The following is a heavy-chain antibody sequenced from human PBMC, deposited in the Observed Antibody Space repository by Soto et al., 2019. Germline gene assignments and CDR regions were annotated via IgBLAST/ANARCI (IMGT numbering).Heavy chain of an antibody. V-gene: IGHV3-30-3*01. Sequence: HPGGSLRLSCVASGSTFSNYAMHWVRQAPGKGLEWVAVISYDGNNRYYADFAKGRFTVSRDNSKNTLFVELSSLRAADTAFYFCTRDRFPFTWLQFQDFENWGHGTLVTVSS. D-gene: IGHD2-15*01. CDR1: GSTFSNYA. CDR2: ISYDGNNR. J-gene: IGHJ4*01. CDR3: TRDRFPFTWLQFQDFEN.